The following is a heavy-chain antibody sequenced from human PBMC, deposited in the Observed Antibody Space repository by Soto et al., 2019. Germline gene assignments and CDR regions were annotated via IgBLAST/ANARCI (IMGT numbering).Heavy chain of an antibody. CDR2: INPSAGSA. Sequence: GASGKVSCKASGYTFTNYYLHWVRQAPGQGLEWVGMINPSAGSASYAQKLRGRLTMDRDTSTTTVYMELSRLTFEDTAVYFCASEKSDANVVVADWGQGTVVT. J-gene: IGHJ1*01. D-gene: IGHD2-15*01. CDR1: GYTFTNYY. V-gene: IGHV1-46*04. CDR3: ASEKSDANVVVAD.